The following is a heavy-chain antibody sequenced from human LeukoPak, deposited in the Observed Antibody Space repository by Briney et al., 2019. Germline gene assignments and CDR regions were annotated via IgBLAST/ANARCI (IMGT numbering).Heavy chain of an antibody. CDR1: RFTISSNY. CDR2: ISSGGST. J-gene: IGHJ4*02. D-gene: IGHD6-19*01. V-gene: IGHV3-66*01. Sequence: GGSLRLSCAASRFTISSNYMSWVRQAPGKWLDWVSVISSGGSTYYSDSVKGRFTISRDNSKNTLYLQMNTLRAEDTAVYYCARGLYSSGWYFDYWGQGTLVTVSS. CDR3: ARGLYSSGWYFDY.